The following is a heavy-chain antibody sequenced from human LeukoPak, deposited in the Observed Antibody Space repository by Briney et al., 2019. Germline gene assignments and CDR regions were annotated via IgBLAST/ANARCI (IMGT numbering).Heavy chain of an antibody. D-gene: IGHD2-21*02. J-gene: IGHJ4*02. CDR1: GFTFSSYS. Sequence: GGSLRLSCAASGFTFSSYSMNWVRQAPGKGLEWVSSISSSSSYIYYADSVKGRFTISRDNAKNSLYLQMNSLRAEDTAVYYCARDNSMDGGGDLLYWGQGTLVTVSS. CDR2: ISSSSSYI. CDR3: ARDNSMDGGGDLLY. V-gene: IGHV3-21*01.